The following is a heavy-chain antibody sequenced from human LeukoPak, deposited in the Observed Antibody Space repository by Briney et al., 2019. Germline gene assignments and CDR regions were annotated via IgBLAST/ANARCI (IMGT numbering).Heavy chain of an antibody. CDR3: ARDSDYGDYVRFYYFDY. J-gene: IGHJ4*02. CDR1: GYTFTNYG. Sequence: ASVKVSCKASGYTFTNYGMSWVRQAPGQGLEWMGWISGYNGNTNYAQNLQGRVTMTTDTSTSTAYMEVRSLRSDDTAVYYCARDSDYGDYVRFYYFDYWGQGTLVTVSS. D-gene: IGHD4-17*01. CDR2: ISGYNGNT. V-gene: IGHV1-18*01.